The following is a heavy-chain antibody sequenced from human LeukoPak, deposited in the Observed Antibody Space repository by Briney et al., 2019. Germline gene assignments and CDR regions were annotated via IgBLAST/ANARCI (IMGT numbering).Heavy chain of an antibody. CDR1: GFTFRSYG. V-gene: IGHV3-30*02. CDR2: IRYDGSNK. J-gene: IGHJ4*02. D-gene: IGHD3-22*01. CDR3: AKSRPRADYYYDSSGEELGFWY. Sequence: PGGSLRLSCAASGFTFRSYGMHWVRQAPGKGLEWVAFIRYDGSNKYYADSVKGRFTISRDNSKNTLYLQMNSLRAEDTAVYYCAKSRPRADYYYDSSGEELGFWYWGQGTLVTVSS.